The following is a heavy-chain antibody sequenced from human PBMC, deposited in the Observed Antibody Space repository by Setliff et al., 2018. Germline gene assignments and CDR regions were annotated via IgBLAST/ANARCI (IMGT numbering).Heavy chain of an antibody. CDR2: VYHSGST. V-gene: IGHV4-38-2*02. J-gene: IGHJ4*02. Sequence: LSLTCTVSGYSISSAYYWGWIRQPPGKELEYIGSVYHSGSTNYNPSLKSRVTISMDTSKNQFSLKVSSVTAADTAVYYCARSFSRREKFLLDYWGQGALVTVSS. CDR1: GYSISSAYY. CDR3: ARSFSRREKFLLDY.